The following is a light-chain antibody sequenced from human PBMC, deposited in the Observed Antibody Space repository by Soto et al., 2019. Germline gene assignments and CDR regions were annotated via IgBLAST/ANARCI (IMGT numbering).Light chain of an antibody. CDR1: QSVGTF. V-gene: IGKV3D-15*01. CDR2: DAS. J-gene: IGKJ4*01. CDR3: QQYNNWPLT. Sequence: EVVLTQSPATLSLSPGERATLSCRASQSVGTFLAWYQQKPGQSPRLVFYDASTRATGFPARFSGSGSGTEFTLTISSLQSEDFAVYYCQQYNNWPLTFGGGTTVEIK.